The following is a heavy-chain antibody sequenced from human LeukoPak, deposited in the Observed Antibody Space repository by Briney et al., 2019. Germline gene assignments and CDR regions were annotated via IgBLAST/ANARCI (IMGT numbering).Heavy chain of an antibody. CDR1: GFTFSSYG. V-gene: IGHV3-30*02. CDR2: IRYDGSNK. J-gene: IGHJ4*02. D-gene: IGHD3-3*01. Sequence: PGGSLRLSCAASGFTFSSYGMHWVRQAPGKGLEWVAFIRYDGSNKYYADSVKGRFTISRDNSKNTLYLQMNSLRAEDTAVYYCAQSPMGWSGYSFDYWGQGTLVTVSS. CDR3: AQSPMGWSGYSFDY.